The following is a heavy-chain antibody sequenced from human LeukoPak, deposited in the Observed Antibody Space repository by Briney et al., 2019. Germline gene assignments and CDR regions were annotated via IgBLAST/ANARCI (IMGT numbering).Heavy chain of an antibody. J-gene: IGHJ4*02. D-gene: IGHD3-22*01. CDR2: IYYSGST. V-gene: IGHV4-39*01. CDR3: ARQVWGYYDSSGYQPLFDY. CDR1: GGSISSGSYY. Sequence: PSETLSLTCTVSGGSISSGSYYWGWIRQPPGKGLDWIGSIYYSGSTYYNPSLKSRVTISVDTSKNQFSLKLSSVTAADTAVYYCARQVWGYYDSSGYQPLFDYWGQGTLVTVSS.